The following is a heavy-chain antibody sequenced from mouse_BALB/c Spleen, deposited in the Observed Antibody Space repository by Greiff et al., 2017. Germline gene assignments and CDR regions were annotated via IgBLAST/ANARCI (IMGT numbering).Heavy chain of an antibody. Sequence: EVKLVESGGGLVKLGGSLKLSCAASGFTFSSYYMSWVRQTPEKRLELVAAINSNGGSTYYPDTVKGRFTISRDNAKNTLYLQMSSLKSEDTALYYCARHDSGGGFAYWGQGTLVTVSA. CDR3: ARHDSGGGFAY. V-gene: IGHV5-6-2*01. CDR1: GFTFSSYY. CDR2: INSNGGST. D-gene: IGHD3-2*01. J-gene: IGHJ3*01.